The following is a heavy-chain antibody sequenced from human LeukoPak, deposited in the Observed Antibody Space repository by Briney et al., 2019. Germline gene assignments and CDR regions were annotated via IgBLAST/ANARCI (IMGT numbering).Heavy chain of an antibody. CDR3: ARGRRGSSSWYGVDY. CDR2: IIPIFGTA. V-gene: IGHV1-69*05. Sequence: SVKVSCKASGGTFSSYAISWVRQAPGQGLEWMGGIIPIFGTANYAQKFQGRVTITTDESTSTAYMELSSLRSEDTAVYYCARGRRGSSSWYGVDYWGQGTLVTVSS. J-gene: IGHJ4*02. CDR1: GGTFSSYA. D-gene: IGHD6-13*01.